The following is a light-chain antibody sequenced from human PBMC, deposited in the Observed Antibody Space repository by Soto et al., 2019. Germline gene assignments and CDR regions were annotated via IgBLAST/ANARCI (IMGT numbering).Light chain of an antibody. CDR3: AAWDDSLNGVV. CDR2: YDD. J-gene: IGLJ2*01. Sequence: QSVLTQPPSVSEAPRQRVTISCSGGSSNIGNNAVNWYQQLPGKAPKLLIYYDDLLPSGVSDRFSGSKSGTSASLVISGLQSEDEADYYCAAWDDSLNGVVFGGGTKLTVL. V-gene: IGLV1-36*01. CDR1: SSNIGNNA.